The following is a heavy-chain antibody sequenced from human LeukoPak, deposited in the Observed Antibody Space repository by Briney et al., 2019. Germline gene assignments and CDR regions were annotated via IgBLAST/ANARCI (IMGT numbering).Heavy chain of an antibody. V-gene: IGHV5-51*01. CDR2: IYPGDSDT. CDR1: GYSFATYW. J-gene: IGHJ4*02. D-gene: IGHD5/OR15-5a*01. CDR3: TRRMVSTEELDY. Sequence: GASLQISCKGSGYSFATYWIAWVRPLPGKGLEWMGIIYPGDSDTRYSPSFQGQVTISADKSISTAYLQWSSLKASDTAMYYCTRRMVSTEELDYWGQGTLVTVSS.